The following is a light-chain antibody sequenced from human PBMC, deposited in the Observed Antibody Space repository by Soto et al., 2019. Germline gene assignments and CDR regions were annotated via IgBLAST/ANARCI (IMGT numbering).Light chain of an antibody. V-gene: IGLV2-14*01. CDR3: SSYTSSSTVV. Sequence: QSALTQPASVSGSPGQSITISCTGTSSDVGGSNYVSWFQQHPGKAPKLMIYDVGNRPLGVSNRFSGSKSGNTASQTISGLQAEDEADYYCSSYTSSSTVVFGGGTKLTVL. J-gene: IGLJ2*01. CDR1: SSDVGGSNY. CDR2: DVG.